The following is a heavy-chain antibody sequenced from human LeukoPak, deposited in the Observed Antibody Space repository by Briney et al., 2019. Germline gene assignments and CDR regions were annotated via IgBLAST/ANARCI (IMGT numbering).Heavy chain of an antibody. J-gene: IGHJ5*02. CDR1: GYTFTGYY. D-gene: IGHD2-15*01. Sequence: ASVKVSCKASGYTFTGYYMHWVRQAPGQGLEWMGWINPNSGGTNYAQKFQGRVTMTRDTSISTAYMELSRLRSDDTAVYYCARIVVVVAATQYNWLDPWGQGTLVTVSS. CDR2: INPNSGGT. CDR3: ARIVVVVAATQYNWLDP. V-gene: IGHV1-2*02.